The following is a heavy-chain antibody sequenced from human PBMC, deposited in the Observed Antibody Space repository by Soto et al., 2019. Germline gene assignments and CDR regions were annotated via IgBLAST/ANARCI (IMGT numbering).Heavy chain of an antibody. CDR3: AREDIQDIVVVVVAPEGLGY. V-gene: IGHV1-18*01. D-gene: IGHD2-15*01. CDR1: GYTFTSYG. J-gene: IGHJ4*02. Sequence: QVPLVQSGAEVKKPGASVKVSCKASGYTFTSYGISWVRQAPGQGLEWMGRISGYNGNSNYAQNLQGRVTMTTDTSTSPAYTEARSLRSDDTALYYCAREDIQDIVVVVVAPEGLGYWGQGTLVTVSS. CDR2: ISGYNGNS.